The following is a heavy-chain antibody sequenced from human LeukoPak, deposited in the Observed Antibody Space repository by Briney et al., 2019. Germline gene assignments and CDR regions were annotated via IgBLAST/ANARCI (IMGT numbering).Heavy chain of an antibody. V-gene: IGHV3-33*06. Sequence: GGSLRLSCAASGFTFSSYGMHWVRQAPGKGLEWVAVIWYDGSNKYYADSVKGRFTISRDNSKNTLSLQMNSLRAEDTAVYYCAKDRGVVRGDYWGQGTLVTVSS. CDR2: IWYDGSNK. D-gene: IGHD2-21*01. CDR1: GFTFSSYG. J-gene: IGHJ4*02. CDR3: AKDRGVVRGDY.